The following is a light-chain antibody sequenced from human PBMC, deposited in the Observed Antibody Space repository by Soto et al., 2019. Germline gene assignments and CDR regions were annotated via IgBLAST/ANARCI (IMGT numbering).Light chain of an antibody. CDR1: QGVSSSY. CDR3: QQYGSSPLT. Sequence: IMLTHAPYTLSLSPVERATLSFRASQGVSSSYLAWYQQIPCQSPRLLVYGTSSRATGIPDRFSGSGSGTDFTLTISRLEPEDSAVYYCQQYGSSPLTFGGGTKVDIK. J-gene: IGKJ4*01. CDR2: GTS. V-gene: IGKV3-20*01.